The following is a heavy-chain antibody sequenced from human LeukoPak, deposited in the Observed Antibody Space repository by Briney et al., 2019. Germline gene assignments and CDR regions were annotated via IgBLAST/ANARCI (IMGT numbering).Heavy chain of an antibody. CDR3: ARGGKSERGTCDY. V-gene: IGHV1-2*02. Sequence: GASVNVSCKASGYTFTGHYMHWVRPAPGQGLEWMGWINPNNGGTNYAQRFQGRVTMTTDTSISTAYMELSRLRSDDTAVYYCARGGKSERGTCDYWGQGTLVTVSS. J-gene: IGHJ4*02. CDR2: INPNNGGT. CDR1: GYTFTGHY. D-gene: IGHD7-27*01.